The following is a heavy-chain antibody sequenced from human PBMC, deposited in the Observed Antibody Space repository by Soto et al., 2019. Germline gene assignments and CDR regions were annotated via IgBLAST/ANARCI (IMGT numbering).Heavy chain of an antibody. D-gene: IGHD1-1*01. CDR3: ARTDGTTSMQYYYGMDV. Sequence: SETLSLTCTVSGGSISSSSYYWGWIRQPPGKGLEWIGSIYYSGSTYYNPSLKSRVTISVDTSKNQFSLKLSSVTAADTAVYYCARTDGTTSMQYYYGMDVWGQGTTVTVSS. J-gene: IGHJ6*02. CDR1: GGSISSSSYY. V-gene: IGHV4-39*01. CDR2: IYYSGST.